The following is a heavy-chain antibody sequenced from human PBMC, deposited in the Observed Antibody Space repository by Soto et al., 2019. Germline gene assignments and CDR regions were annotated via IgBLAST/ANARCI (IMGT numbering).Heavy chain of an antibody. J-gene: IGHJ4*02. Sequence: PGGSLRLSCAASGFTFSSYNMNWVRQAPGKGLEWVSSISSGSSYIYYADSVRGRFTISRDNAKNSLYLQMNYLRAEDTAVYYCAREELIYCANGICSFDYWGQGTLVTVSS. V-gene: IGHV3-21*01. CDR1: GFTFSSYN. D-gene: IGHD2-8*01. CDR2: ISSGSSYI. CDR3: AREELIYCANGICSFDY.